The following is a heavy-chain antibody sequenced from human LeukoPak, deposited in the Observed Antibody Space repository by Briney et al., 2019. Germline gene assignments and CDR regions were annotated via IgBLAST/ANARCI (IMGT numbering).Heavy chain of an antibody. J-gene: IGHJ4*02. CDR1: GFTFSSYS. CDR3: ARVIAAAGQFDY. D-gene: IGHD6-13*01. Sequence: GGSLRLSCAASGFTFSSYSMNWVRQAPGKGLEWVSSISSSSSYIYYADSVKGRFTISRDNAKNSLYLQMNSLRAEDTAAHYCARVIAAAGQFDYWGQGTLVTVSS. V-gene: IGHV3-21*01. CDR2: ISSSSSYI.